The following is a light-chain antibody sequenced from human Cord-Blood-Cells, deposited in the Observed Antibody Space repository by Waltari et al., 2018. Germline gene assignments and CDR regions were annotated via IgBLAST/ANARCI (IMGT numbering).Light chain of an antibody. Sequence: QSVLTQPPSASGTPGQRVTISCSGRSSNIGSNTVNWYQQLPGTAPKLLIYRNHQRPSGVPDRFSGSKSGTSASLAISGLQSEDEADYYCAAWDDSLNGPVFGGGTKLTVL. CDR1: SSNIGSNT. CDR2: RNH. CDR3: AAWDDSLNGPV. J-gene: IGLJ3*02. V-gene: IGLV1-44*01.